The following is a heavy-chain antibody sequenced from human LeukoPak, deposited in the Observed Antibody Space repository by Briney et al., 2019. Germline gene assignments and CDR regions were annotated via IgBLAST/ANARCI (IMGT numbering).Heavy chain of an antibody. V-gene: IGHV1-18*01. CDR1: GYTFTSYD. D-gene: IGHD6-19*01. CDR2: ISAYNGNT. CDR3: ARGVLAYSSGCECDY. Sequence: GASVKVSCKASGYTFTSYDINWVRQATGQGLEWMGWISAYNGNTNYAQKLQGRVTMTTDTSTSTAYMELRSLRSDDTAVYYCARGVLAYSSGCECDYWGQGTLVTVSS. J-gene: IGHJ4*02.